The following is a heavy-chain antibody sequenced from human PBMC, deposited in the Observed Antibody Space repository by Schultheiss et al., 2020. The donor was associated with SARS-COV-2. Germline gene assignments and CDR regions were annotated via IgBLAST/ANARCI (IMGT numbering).Heavy chain of an antibody. CDR3: ARDGSDSSGPGFDP. J-gene: IGHJ5*02. CDR1: GGSISSYY. Sequence: SQTLSLTCTVSGGSISSYYWSWIRQPPGKGLEWIGYIYYSGSTNYNPSLKSRVTISVDTSKNQFSLKLSSVTAADTAVYYCARDGSDSSGPGFDPWGQGTLVTVSS. D-gene: IGHD3-22*01. CDR2: IYYSGST. V-gene: IGHV4-59*01.